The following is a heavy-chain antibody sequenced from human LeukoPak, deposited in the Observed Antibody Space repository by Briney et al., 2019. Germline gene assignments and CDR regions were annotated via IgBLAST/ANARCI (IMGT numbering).Heavy chain of an antibody. D-gene: IGHD3-22*01. V-gene: IGHV3-23*01. Sequence: GGSLRLSCAASGFTFSSYAMHWARQAPGKGLEWVSGISGSGDNTYYADSVKGRFTISRDNSKNTLYVQVNSLGTEDTAAYYCAKGSYYDSSGSFYFDYWGQGTLVTVSS. J-gene: IGHJ4*02. CDR2: ISGSGDNT. CDR1: GFTFSSYA. CDR3: AKGSYYDSSGSFYFDY.